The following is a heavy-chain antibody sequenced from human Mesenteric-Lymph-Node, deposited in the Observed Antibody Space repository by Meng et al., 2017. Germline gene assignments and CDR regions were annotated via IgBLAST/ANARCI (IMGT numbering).Heavy chain of an antibody. CDR3: ARLDQALDY. V-gene: IGHV4-61*01. Sequence: QGQLQESCPGLVRPSETLSLTCSVSGGSVSSGSYYWSWIRQPPGKGLEWIGYIYYSGATNYNPSLKSRVTISADTSKNQFSLNLKSMTAADTAVYYCARLDQALDYWGQGTLVTVSS. CDR2: IYYSGAT. CDR1: GGSVSSGSYY. D-gene: IGHD3-9*01. J-gene: IGHJ4*02.